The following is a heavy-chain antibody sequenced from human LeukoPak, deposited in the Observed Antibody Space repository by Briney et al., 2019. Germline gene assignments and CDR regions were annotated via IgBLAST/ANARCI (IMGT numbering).Heavy chain of an antibody. D-gene: IGHD3-22*01. CDR1: GFTFISYW. CDR2: IKREGSEK. CDR3: ARDHHYYYDSSGTYYFDY. J-gene: IGHJ4*02. Sequence: GGSLRLSCAASGFTFISYWMSWVRQAPGKGLEWGANIKREGSEKYYVDSVKGRFTISRDNAKTSLYLQMNSLRAEDTAVYYCARDHHYYYDSSGTYYFDYWGQGTLVTVSS. V-gene: IGHV3-7*01.